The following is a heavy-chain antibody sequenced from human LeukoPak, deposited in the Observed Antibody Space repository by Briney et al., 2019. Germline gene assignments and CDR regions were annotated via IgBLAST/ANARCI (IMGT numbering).Heavy chain of an antibody. Sequence: SVKVSCKASGGTFSSYAISWVRQAPGQGLEWMGGIIPIFGTANYAQKFQGRVTITADESTSTAYMELSSLRSEDTAVYYCARDLSDYYDSSGYYYVGNYWGQGTLVTVSS. V-gene: IGHV1-69*13. CDR2: IIPIFGTA. CDR3: ARDLSDYYDSSGYYYVGNY. D-gene: IGHD3-22*01. CDR1: GGTFSSYA. J-gene: IGHJ4*02.